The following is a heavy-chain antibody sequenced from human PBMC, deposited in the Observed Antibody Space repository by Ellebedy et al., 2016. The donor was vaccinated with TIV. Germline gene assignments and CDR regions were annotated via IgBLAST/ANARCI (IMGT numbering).Heavy chain of an antibody. CDR1: GYTFTSYG. Sequence: ASVKVSCKASGYTFTSYGISWVRQAPGQGLEWMGWINPNSGGTNYAQKFQGRVTMTTDTSTSTAYMELRSLRSDDTAVYYCARDLMVATYYYYYGMDVWGQGTTVTVSS. J-gene: IGHJ6*02. V-gene: IGHV1-18*01. CDR2: INPNSGGT. D-gene: IGHD5-12*01. CDR3: ARDLMVATYYYYYGMDV.